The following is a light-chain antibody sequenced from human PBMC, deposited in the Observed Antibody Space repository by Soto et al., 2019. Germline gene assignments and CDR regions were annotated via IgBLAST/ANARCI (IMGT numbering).Light chain of an antibody. Sequence: DIVLTQTPLSSPVTLGQPASISCRSSQSLVYSDGNTYLSWLQQRPGQPPRLLIYQISNRFSGVPDRFNGSGAGTDFTLKISMGEAEDVGVYSCVQFSHFPRTFGQGTKVEIK. CDR3: VQFSHFPRT. CDR1: QSLVYSDGNTY. J-gene: IGKJ1*01. V-gene: IGKV2-24*01. CDR2: QIS.